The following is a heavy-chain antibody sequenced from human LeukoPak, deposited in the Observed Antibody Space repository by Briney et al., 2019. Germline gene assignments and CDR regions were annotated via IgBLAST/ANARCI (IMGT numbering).Heavy chain of an antibody. J-gene: IGHJ6*03. CDR2: ISYDGSNK. V-gene: IGHV3-30*18. CDR3: AKDPNYYYYMDV. CDR1: GFTFSNYG. Sequence: GGSLRLSCAASGFTFSNYGMHWVRQAPGKGLEWVAVISYDGSNKYHADSVKGRFTISRDNSKNTLYLQMNSLRAEDTAVYYCAKDPNYYYYMDVWGKGTTVTVSS.